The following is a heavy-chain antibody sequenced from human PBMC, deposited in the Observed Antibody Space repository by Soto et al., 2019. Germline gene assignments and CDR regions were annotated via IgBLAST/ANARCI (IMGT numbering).Heavy chain of an antibody. CDR1: GFTFSSYS. J-gene: IGHJ3*02. Sequence: GSLRLSCAASGFTFSSYSMNWVRQAPGKGLEWVSSISSSSSYIYYADSVKGRFTISRDNAKNSLYLQMNSLRAEDTAVYYCARVRLRQYQLLHDAFDIWGQGTMVTVSS. V-gene: IGHV3-21*01. D-gene: IGHD2-2*01. CDR3: ARVRLRQYQLLHDAFDI. CDR2: ISSSSSYI.